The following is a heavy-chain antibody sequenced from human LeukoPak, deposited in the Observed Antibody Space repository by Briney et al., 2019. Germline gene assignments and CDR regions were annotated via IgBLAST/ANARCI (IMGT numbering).Heavy chain of an antibody. D-gene: IGHD2/OR15-2a*01. Sequence: NPSETLSLTCAVYGGSFSGYYWSWIRQPPGKGLEWIGYIYYTGSTIYNPSLRSRVSMSVDVSKNQFSLNLSSVTAADTAVYYCARHDPVGHFLRGMDVWGQGTTVTVSS. CDR2: IYYTGST. J-gene: IGHJ6*02. V-gene: IGHV4-59*08. CDR1: GGSFSGYY. CDR3: ARHDPVGHFLRGMDV.